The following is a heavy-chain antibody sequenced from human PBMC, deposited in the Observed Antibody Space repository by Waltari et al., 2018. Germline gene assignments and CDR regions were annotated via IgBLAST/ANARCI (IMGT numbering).Heavy chain of an antibody. CDR3: ARDEYSSSI. CDR1: GGSISSGSYY. Sequence: QVQLQESGPGLVKPSQTLSLTCTVSGGSISSGSYYWSWIRPPAGKGLEWIGRIYTSGSTNYNPSLKSRVTISVDTSKNQFSLKLSSVTAADSAVYYCARDEYSSSIWGQGTLVTVSS. J-gene: IGHJ4*02. CDR2: IYTSGST. V-gene: IGHV4-61*02. D-gene: IGHD6-6*01.